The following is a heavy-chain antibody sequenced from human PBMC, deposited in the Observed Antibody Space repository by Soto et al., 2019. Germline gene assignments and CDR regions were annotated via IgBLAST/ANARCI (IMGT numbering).Heavy chain of an antibody. CDR2: IIPIFTTT. V-gene: IGHV1-69*12. Sequence: QVHLVQSGAEVKKPGSSVKVSCKAPGGTFSNHAINWVRQAPGQGLEWMGRIIPIFTTTNYAQKFQGRVTMTADESTITAYLELSSLIHDDTAVYYCAREVAADGTFREDVFDIWGQGTLVTVSS. CDR1: GGTFSNHA. CDR3: AREVAADGTFREDVFDI. D-gene: IGHD6-13*01. J-gene: IGHJ3*02.